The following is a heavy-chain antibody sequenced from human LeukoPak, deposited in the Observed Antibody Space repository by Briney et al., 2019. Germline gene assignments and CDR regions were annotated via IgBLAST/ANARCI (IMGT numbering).Heavy chain of an antibody. J-gene: IGHJ4*02. CDR1: GFTFSSYS. CDR2: ISSSSSYI. Sequence: GGSLRLSCAASGFTFSSYSMNWVRQAPGKGLEWVSSISSSSSYIYYADSVKGRFTISRDNAKNSLYLQMNSLRAEDTAVYYCAGGIAVAFTFDNWGRGTLVTVSS. V-gene: IGHV3-21*01. D-gene: IGHD6-19*01. CDR3: AGGIAVAFTFDN.